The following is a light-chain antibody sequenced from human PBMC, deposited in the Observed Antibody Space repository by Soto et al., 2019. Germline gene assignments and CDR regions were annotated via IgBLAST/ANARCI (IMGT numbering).Light chain of an antibody. CDR2: AAS. V-gene: IGKV3-11*01. J-gene: IGKJ4*01. CDR1: QNVRTF. CDR3: QQANSFPLT. Sequence: EVVLTQSPATLSLSPGERATLSCRASQNVRTFLDWYQQKPGQAPRLLIYAASNRATGIPDRFSGSGSGTDFTLTISSLQPEDFATYYCQQANSFPLTFGGGTKVEIK.